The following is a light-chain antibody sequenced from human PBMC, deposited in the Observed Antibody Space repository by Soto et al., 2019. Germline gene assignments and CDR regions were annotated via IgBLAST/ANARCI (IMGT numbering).Light chain of an antibody. CDR1: QGISSY. CDR3: LQHSNFPWT. CDR2: GAS. J-gene: IGKJ1*01. V-gene: IGKV1-17*03. Sequence: DIQMTQSPSAMSASVGDRVTITCRASQGISSYLAWFQQKPGKVPKRLIYGASSLQSGVPSRFSGSGSGTEFSLTINRLQPEDFATYYCLQHSNFPWTFGQGTKVDIK.